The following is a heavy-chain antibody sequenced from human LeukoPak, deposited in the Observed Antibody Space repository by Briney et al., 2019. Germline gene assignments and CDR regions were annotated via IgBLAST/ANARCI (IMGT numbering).Heavy chain of an antibody. D-gene: IGHD6-25*01. CDR1: GGSFSGYY. V-gene: IGHV4-34*01. J-gene: IGHJ4*02. CDR3: ARDRFSLGIAAFVVRYFDY. Sequence: SETLSLTCAVYGGSFSGYYWSWIRQPPGKGLEWIGEINHSGSTNYNPSLKSRVTISVDTSKNQFSLKLSSVTAADTAVYYCARDRFSLGIAAFVVRYFDYWGQGSLVTVSS. CDR2: INHSGST.